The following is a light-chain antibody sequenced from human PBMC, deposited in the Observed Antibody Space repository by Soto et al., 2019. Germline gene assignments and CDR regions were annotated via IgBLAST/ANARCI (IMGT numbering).Light chain of an antibody. CDR3: SSYAGSSNV. CDR2: GNH. CDR1: NSNIGKNF. Sequence: QSVLTQPPSASGTPGQRVTISCSGSNSNIGKNFVNWYQHVPGTAPKLLIYGNHHRLSGIPDRFSGSKSGTSASLAISGLQSEDEADYYCSSYAGSSNVFGTGTKLTVL. J-gene: IGLJ1*01. V-gene: IGLV1-44*01.